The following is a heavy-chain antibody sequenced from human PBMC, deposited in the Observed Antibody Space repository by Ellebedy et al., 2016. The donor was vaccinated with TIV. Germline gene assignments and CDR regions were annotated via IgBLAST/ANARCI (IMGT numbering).Heavy chain of an antibody. V-gene: IGHV3-23*01. CDR2: ISGSGGST. CDR3: AGGDSSPYYFDY. CDR1: GFTFSSYA. Sequence: GESLKISXAASGFTFSSYAMSWVRQAPGKGLEWVSAISGSGGSTYYADSVKGRFTISRDNSKSTLYLQMNSLRAEDTAVYYCAGGDSSPYYFDYWGQGTLVTVSS. J-gene: IGHJ4*02. D-gene: IGHD3-16*01.